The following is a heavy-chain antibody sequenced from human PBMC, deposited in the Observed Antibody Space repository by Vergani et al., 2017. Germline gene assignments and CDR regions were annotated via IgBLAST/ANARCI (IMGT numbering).Heavy chain of an antibody. CDR1: GYSFTSYW. J-gene: IGHJ4*02. CDR3: ARGPLDGYNYQDY. D-gene: IGHD5-24*01. Sequence: EVPLVPSGAEVKTPGESLRISCKGSGYSFTSYWISWVRQMPWKGLEWMGRIDPSDSYTNYNPSFQGHVTISVDKSISTAYLQWSSLKASDTAMYYCARGPLDGYNYQDYWGQGTLVTVSS. V-gene: IGHV5-10-1*01. CDR2: IDPSDSYT.